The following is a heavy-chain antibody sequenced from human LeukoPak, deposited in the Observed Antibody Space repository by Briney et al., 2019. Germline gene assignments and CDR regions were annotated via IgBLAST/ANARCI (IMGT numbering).Heavy chain of an antibody. V-gene: IGHV3-7*03. CDR3: ARDNGF. CDR1: GFTFTSYW. D-gene: IGHD2-8*01. Sequence: PGGSLRLSCAASGFTFTSYWMNWVRQAPGKGLEWVANIKEDGSEKYYVDSVKGRFTISRDNATNSVYLQMNSLRAEDTAVYYCARDNGFWGQGTLVTVSS. CDR2: IKEDGSEK. J-gene: IGHJ4*02.